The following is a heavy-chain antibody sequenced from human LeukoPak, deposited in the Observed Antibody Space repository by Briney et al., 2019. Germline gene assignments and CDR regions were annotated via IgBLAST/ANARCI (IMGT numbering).Heavy chain of an antibody. CDR3: AREDDSSGYLLDY. CDR1: GASISSYY. CDR2: IYTSGST. Sequence: PSETLSLTCTVSGASISSYYWSWIRQPAGKGLEWVGRIYTSGSTNYNPSLKSRVTMSVDTSKNQFSLKLSSMTAADTAVYYCAREDDSSGYLLDYWGQGTLVTVSS. J-gene: IGHJ4*02. V-gene: IGHV4-4*07. D-gene: IGHD3-22*01.